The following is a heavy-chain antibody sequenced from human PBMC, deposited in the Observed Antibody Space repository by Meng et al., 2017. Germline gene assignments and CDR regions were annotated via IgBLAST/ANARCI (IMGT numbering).Heavy chain of an antibody. CDR3: ARDEDISAAGKLFGDY. V-gene: IGHV1-2*06. J-gene: IGHJ4*02. D-gene: IGHD6-25*01. CDR2: INPKSGDT. Sequence: QVRLGQFGAEGKKPWASVKVSCKPSGYNFPDYYMHWGRRAPGQGLEWMGRINPKSGDTHFAQKFQARVTMTGDTSISTAYMELSGLRSDDTAMYYCARDEDISAAGKLFGDYWGQGTLVTVSS. CDR1: GYNFPDYY.